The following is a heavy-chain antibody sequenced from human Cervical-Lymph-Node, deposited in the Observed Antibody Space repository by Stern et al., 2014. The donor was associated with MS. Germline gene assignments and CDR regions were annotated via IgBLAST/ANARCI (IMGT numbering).Heavy chain of an antibody. D-gene: IGHD3-16*01. Sequence: QLQLQESGPGLVKPSQTLSLTCTVSGGSISSTGYYWSWIRQHPGKGLEWIGYIHYSGSTYYNPSLKSRVTISVDTSKNQFSLNLSSVTAADTALYYCARSDRLWGSFDYWGQGRLVTVSS. V-gene: IGHV4-31*03. J-gene: IGHJ4*02. CDR3: ARSDRLWGSFDY. CDR1: GGSISSTGYY. CDR2: IHYSGST.